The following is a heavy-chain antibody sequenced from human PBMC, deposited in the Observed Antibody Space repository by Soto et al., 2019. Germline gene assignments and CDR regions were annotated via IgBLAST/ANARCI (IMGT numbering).Heavy chain of an antibody. J-gene: IGHJ5*02. CDR3: ARVIAAGTNWFDP. Sequence: GTSVKVSCKASGGTFSSYATSWVRQAPGQGLEWMGGIIPIFGTANYAQKFQGRVTITADESTSTAYMELSSLRSEDTAVYYCARVIAAGTNWFDPWGQGTLVTVSS. CDR2: IIPIFGTA. V-gene: IGHV1-69*13. D-gene: IGHD6-13*01. CDR1: GGTFSSYA.